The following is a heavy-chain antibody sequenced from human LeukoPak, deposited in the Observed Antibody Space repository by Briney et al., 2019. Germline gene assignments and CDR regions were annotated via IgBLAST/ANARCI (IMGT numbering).Heavy chain of an antibody. CDR3: AKVAIFGVVIPFYFDY. D-gene: IGHD3-3*01. J-gene: IGHJ4*02. CDR2: ISGSGGST. CDR1: GFTFSSYA. V-gene: IGHV3-23*01. Sequence: GGSLRLSCAASGFTFSSYAMSWVRQAPGKGLEWVSAISGSGGSTYYAGSVKGRFTISRDNSKNTMYLQMNSLRAEDTAVYYCAKVAIFGVVIPFYFDYWGQGTLVTVSS.